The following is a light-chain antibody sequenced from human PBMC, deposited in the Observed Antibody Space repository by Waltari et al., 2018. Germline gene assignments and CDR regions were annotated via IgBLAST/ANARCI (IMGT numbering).Light chain of an antibody. CDR1: RSVDGY. Sequence: RASRSVDGYVAWYQQKPGQDPVLITYDASNRATGIPARFSGSGSRTDCTLTISSLAPEDFAVYYCQQRSNWLWTFGQGTKVEIK. CDR2: DAS. CDR3: QQRSNWLWT. J-gene: IGKJ1*01. V-gene: IGKV3-11*01.